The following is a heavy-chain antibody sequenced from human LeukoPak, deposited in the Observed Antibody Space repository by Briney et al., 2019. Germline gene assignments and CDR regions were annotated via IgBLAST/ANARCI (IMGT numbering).Heavy chain of an antibody. J-gene: IGHJ5*02. D-gene: IGHD6-19*01. CDR2: IYTSGST. CDR3: ARDLRLVGGNWFDP. V-gene: IGHV4-4*07. CDR1: GGSISSYY. Sequence: SETLSLTCTVSGGSISSYYWSWIRQPAGKGLEWIGRIYTSGSTNYNPSLKSRVTMSVDTSKNQFSLKLSSVTAADTAVYYCARDLRLVGGNWFDPWGQGTLVTVSS.